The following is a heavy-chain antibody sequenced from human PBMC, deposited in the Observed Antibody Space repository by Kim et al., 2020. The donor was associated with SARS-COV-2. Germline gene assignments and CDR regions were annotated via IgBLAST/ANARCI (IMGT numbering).Heavy chain of an antibody. D-gene: IGHD5-18*01. CDR1: GGSISSAIYY. CDR3: ARGGGSYGPGEMDV. CDR2: IYNSGST. V-gene: IGHV4-31*03. J-gene: IGHJ6*02. Sequence: SETLSLTCSVSGGSISSAIYYWGWIRQHPGKGLEWIAYIYNSGSTYYNASLKSRVTISADTSKNQFSLKLTSVTAADTAVYYCARGGGSYGPGEMDVWGQGTTVTVSS.